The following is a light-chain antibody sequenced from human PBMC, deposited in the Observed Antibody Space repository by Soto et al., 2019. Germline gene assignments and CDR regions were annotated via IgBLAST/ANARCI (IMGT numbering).Light chain of an antibody. Sequence: EIVLTQSPATLSLSPGERATLSCRASQSVSSYLAWYQQKPGQAPRLLIYDASNRATGIPARFSGSGSGTYFTLTIISLEPEDFAVYYCQQRSNWLLTFGGGTKVEIK. V-gene: IGKV3-11*01. CDR1: QSVSSY. CDR2: DAS. CDR3: QQRSNWLLT. J-gene: IGKJ4*01.